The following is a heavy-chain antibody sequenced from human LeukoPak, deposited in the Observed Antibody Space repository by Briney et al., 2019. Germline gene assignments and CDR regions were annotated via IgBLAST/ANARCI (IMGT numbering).Heavy chain of an antibody. CDR2: IYYSGST. J-gene: IGHJ3*02. V-gene: IGHV4-31*03. CDR3: ARSPTVTPPSDAFDI. Sequence: SETLSLTCTVSGGSISSGGYYWSWIRQHPGKGLEWIGYIYYSGSTYYNPSLKSRVTISVDTSKNQFSLKLSSVTAADTAVYYCARSPTVTPPSDAFDIWGQGTRVTVSS. D-gene: IGHD4-17*01. CDR1: GGSISSGGYY.